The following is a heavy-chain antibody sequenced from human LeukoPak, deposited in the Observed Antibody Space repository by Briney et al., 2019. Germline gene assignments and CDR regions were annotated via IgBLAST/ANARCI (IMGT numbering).Heavy chain of an antibody. D-gene: IGHD3-10*01. V-gene: IGHV4-39*01. CDR2: VYYTGHT. CDR3: TRRSMVRGAERVFDN. CDR1: GGSVRSSNYY. J-gene: IGHJ4*02. Sequence: SETLSLTCNVSGGSVRSSNYYWGWIRQPPGKGLEWIGSVYYTGHTYYNPSLKSRVSISVDTSRNQFSLKVISVTAADTALYFCTRRSMVRGAERVFDNWGQGSLVIVSS.